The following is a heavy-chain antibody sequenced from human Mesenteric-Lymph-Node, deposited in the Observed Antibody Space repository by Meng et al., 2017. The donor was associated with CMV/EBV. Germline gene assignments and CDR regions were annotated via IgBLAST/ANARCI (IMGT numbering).Heavy chain of an antibody. J-gene: IGHJ5*02. Sequence: SETLSLTCTVSGVSVTGGSYYWSWIRQPPGKTLEWIGYVYSRGNPNYNPSLKGRLTISVDTSKNQFSLKLSSVTAADTAVYYCARAVVVAPAATVGCWFDPWGQGTLVTVSS. CDR1: GVSVTGGSYY. D-gene: IGHD2-2*01. CDR2: VYSRGNP. V-gene: IGHV4-61*01. CDR3: ARAVVVAPAATVGCWFDP.